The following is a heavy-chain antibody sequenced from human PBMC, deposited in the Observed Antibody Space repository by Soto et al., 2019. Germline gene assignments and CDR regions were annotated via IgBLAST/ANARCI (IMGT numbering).Heavy chain of an antibody. D-gene: IGHD5-18*01. CDR3: ARCPQPPDTADPYAVDV. Sequence: SVKVSCKASGGTFSRSGFHWVRQAPGQGLEWMGMIVPSVDTTNYAQKFQARVTISADQLTSTVYMELRSLRSEDTAVYYCARCPQPPDTADPYAVDVWGQGTRVTVSS. CDR2: IVPSVDTT. J-gene: IGHJ6*02. V-gene: IGHV1-69*11. CDR1: GGTFSRSG.